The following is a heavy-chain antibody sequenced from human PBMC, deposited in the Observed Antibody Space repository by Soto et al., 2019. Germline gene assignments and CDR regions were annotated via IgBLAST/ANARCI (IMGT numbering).Heavy chain of an antibody. CDR3: ARGETYYYDSSGYYYSDY. CDR2: ISSSSSTI. V-gene: IGHV3-48*02. D-gene: IGHD3-22*01. J-gene: IGHJ4*02. Sequence: GGSLRLSCAASGFTFSSYSMNWVRQAPGKGLEWVSYISSSSSTIYYADSVKGRFTISRDNAKNSLYLQMNSLRDEDTAVYYCARGETYYYDSSGYYYSDYWGQGTLVTVSS. CDR1: GFTFSSYS.